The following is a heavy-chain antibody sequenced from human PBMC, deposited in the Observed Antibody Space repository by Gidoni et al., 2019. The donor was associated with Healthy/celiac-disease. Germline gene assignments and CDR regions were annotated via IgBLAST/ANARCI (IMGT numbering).Heavy chain of an antibody. J-gene: IGHJ4*02. CDR2: IYTSGST. CDR1: GGSISSGSYY. V-gene: IGHV4-61*02. D-gene: IGHD6-19*01. Sequence: QVQLQESGPGLVKPSQTLSLTCTVSGGSISSGSYYWSWIRQPAGKGLEWIGRIYTSGSTNYNPSLKSRVTMSVDTSKNQFSLKLSSVTAADTAVYYCARAEQWAVHYFDYWGQGTLVTVSS. CDR3: ARAEQWAVHYFDY.